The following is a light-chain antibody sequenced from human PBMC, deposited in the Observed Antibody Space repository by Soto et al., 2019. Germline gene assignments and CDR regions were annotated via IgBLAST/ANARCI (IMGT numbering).Light chain of an antibody. CDR2: DAS. Sequence: EIVLTQSPATLSLSPGERATLSCRASQSLRNNLAWYQHKPGQAPRLLIYDASSRATGIPARFSGSGSGTDFTLTIASLEPEDFAVYYCQHRSDSWRFGQGTKVEVK. J-gene: IGKJ1*01. CDR3: QHRSDSWR. V-gene: IGKV3-11*01. CDR1: QSLRNN.